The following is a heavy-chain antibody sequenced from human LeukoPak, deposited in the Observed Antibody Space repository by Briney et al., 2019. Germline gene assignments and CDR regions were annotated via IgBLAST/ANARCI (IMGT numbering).Heavy chain of an antibody. J-gene: IGHJ3*02. D-gene: IGHD3-10*01. V-gene: IGHV4-34*01. CDR3: ARQIYYGSGSKSFDI. Sequence: PSETLSLTCAVYGGSFSGYYWSWIRQPPGKGLEWIGEINHSGSTNYNPSLKSRVTISVDTSKNQFSLKLSSVTAADTAVYYCARQIYYGSGSKSFDIWGQGTMVTVSS. CDR1: GGSFSGYY. CDR2: INHSGST.